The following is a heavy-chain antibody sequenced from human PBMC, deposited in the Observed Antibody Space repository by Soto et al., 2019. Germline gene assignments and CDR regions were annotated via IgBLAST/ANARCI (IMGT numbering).Heavy chain of an antibody. CDR1: GGSISSGGYS. D-gene: IGHD5-18*01. CDR2: IYYSGST. Sequence: PSETLSLTCAVSGGSISSGGYSWSWIRQPPGKGLEWIGYIYYSGSTCYNPSLKSRVTISEDTSKNQFSLRLRSVTAADTAVYYCARLDTALDYWGQGTLVTVSS. J-gene: IGHJ4*02. V-gene: IGHV4-30-2*01. CDR3: ARLDTALDY.